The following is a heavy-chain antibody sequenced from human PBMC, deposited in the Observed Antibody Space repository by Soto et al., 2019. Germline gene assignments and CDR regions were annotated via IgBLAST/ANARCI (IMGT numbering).Heavy chain of an antibody. CDR1: GYTFTYRY. Sequence: QMQLVQSGAEVKKTGSSVKVSCKASGYTFTYRYLHWVRQAPGQALEWMGWITPFNGNTNYAQKLQDRVTITRDRSMSTAYMELSSLRSEDTAMYYCASSWGYCSGGSCYSDYYYMDVWGKGTTVTVSS. V-gene: IGHV1-45*02. CDR2: ITPFNGNT. D-gene: IGHD2-15*01. CDR3: ASSWGYCSGGSCYSDYYYMDV. J-gene: IGHJ6*03.